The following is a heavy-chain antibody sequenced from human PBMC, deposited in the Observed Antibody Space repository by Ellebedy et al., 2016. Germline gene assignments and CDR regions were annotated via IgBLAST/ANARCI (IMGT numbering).Heavy chain of an antibody. D-gene: IGHD2/OR15-2a*01. V-gene: IGHV3-9*01. J-gene: IGHJ4*02. CDR1: GFNFDETA. Sequence: GGSLRLSXEASGFNFDETAMHWVRQAPGKGLEWVSRIIWNGENPAYVDSVKGRFTISRDNARNSLYLQMDSLRPEDSALYFCGKDIRNSGLIDSWGQGTLVTVSS. CDR2: IIWNGENP. CDR3: GKDIRNSGLIDS.